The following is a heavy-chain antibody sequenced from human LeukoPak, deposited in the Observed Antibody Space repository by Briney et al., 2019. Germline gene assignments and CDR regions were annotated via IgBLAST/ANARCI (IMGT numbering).Heavy chain of an antibody. J-gene: IGHJ4*02. CDR2: IYYTGST. D-gene: IGHD6-13*01. CDR1: GGSISSYY. V-gene: IGHV4-59*04. Sequence: SETLSLTCTVSGGSISSYYWSWIRQPAGKGLEWIGTIYYTGSTYHNPSLRSRVSISVDTSKNQFSLKLSSVTAADTAVYYCARHVYAIAAAGNAFDYWGQGTLVTVSS. CDR3: ARHVYAIAAAGNAFDY.